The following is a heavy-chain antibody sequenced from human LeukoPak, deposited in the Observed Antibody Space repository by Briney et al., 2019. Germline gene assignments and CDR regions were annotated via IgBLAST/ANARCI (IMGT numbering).Heavy chain of an antibody. D-gene: IGHD3-10*02. CDR1: GFTFSTYD. J-gene: IGHJ4*02. CDR3: VKRRETVRGAFDY. V-gene: IGHV3-23*01. CDR2: ISGSGGTT. Sequence: GSLRLSCAASGFTFSTYDMMWVRQTPDSGLEWVSIISGSGGTTYYADSAKGRFTISRDNSRNTLYLEMNSLRADDTAVYYCVKRRETVRGAFDYWGQGTLVTVSS.